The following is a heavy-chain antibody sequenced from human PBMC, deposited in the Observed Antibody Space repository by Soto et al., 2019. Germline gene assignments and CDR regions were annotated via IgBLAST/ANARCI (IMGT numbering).Heavy chain of an antibody. CDR3: AKIGSSTWYTWAFDV. D-gene: IGHD6-13*01. Sequence: VQLVESGGGVVQPGRSLRLSCAASGFIFSDYWMNWVRQAPGKGLEWVANIKEDGSEKYYVDSVKGRFTISRDNAKNSLYLQMNSLRAEDTAVYYCAKIGSSTWYTWAFDVWGQGTMVAVSS. V-gene: IGHV3-7*01. J-gene: IGHJ3*01. CDR1: GFIFSDYW. CDR2: IKEDGSEK.